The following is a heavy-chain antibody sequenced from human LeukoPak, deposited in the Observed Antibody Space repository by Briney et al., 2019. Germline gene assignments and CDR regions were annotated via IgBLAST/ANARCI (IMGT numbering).Heavy chain of an antibody. CDR1: GGSISSSSYY. J-gene: IGHJ5*02. V-gene: IGHV4-39*07. Sequence: SETLSLTCTVSGGSISSSSYYWGWIRQPPGKGLEWIGSIYYSGSTYYNPSLKSRVTISVDTSKNQFSLKLSSVTAADTAVYYCARDMGSRSYVVRGVMNGFDPWGQGTLVTVSS. D-gene: IGHD3-10*01. CDR3: ARDMGSRSYVVRGVMNGFDP. CDR2: IYYSGST.